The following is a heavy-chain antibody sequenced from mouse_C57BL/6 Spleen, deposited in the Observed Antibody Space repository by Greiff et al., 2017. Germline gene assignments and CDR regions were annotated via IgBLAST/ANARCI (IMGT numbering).Heavy chain of an antibody. V-gene: IGHV1-69*01. Sequence: QVQLQQPGAELVIPGASVKLSCKSSGFTFPSYWIPWVQQRPGQGLEWIGEIDPFVSYTNYNQKFKGKSTLTVDKYSSTAYMQLSSLTSEDSAVYYCAREGVTTNHWYYDVEGRGKATTVTS. D-gene: IGHD2-12*01. CDR2: IDPFVSYT. CDR3: AREGVTTNHWYYDV. J-gene: IGHJ1*03. CDR1: GFTFPSYW.